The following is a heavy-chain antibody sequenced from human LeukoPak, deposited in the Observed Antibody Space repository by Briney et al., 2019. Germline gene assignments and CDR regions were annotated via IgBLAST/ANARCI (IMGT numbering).Heavy chain of an antibody. CDR1: GYSISSGYY. J-gene: IGHJ6*03. V-gene: IGHV4-38-2*01. CDR3: ARAYYYDSSDYSMLYYYYYYYMDV. D-gene: IGHD3-22*01. CDR2: IYHSGST. Sequence: SETLSLTCAVSGYSISSGYYWGWIRQPPGKGLEWIGSIYHSGSTYYNPSLKSRVTISVDTSKNQFSLKLSSVTAADTAVYYCARAYYYDSSDYSMLYYYYYYYMDVWGKGTTVTVSS.